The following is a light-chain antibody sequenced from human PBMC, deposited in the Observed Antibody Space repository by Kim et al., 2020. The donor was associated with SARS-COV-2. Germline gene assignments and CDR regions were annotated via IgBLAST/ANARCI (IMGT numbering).Light chain of an antibody. CDR2: GNS. Sequence: QSVTISCTGSSSNIGAGYDVHWYQQLPGTAPKLLIYGNSHRPSGVPDRFSGSKSGTSASLAITGLQAEDEADYYCQSYDSSLSGSVFGGGTQLTVL. V-gene: IGLV1-40*01. J-gene: IGLJ3*02. CDR1: SSNIGAGYD. CDR3: QSYDSSLSGSV.